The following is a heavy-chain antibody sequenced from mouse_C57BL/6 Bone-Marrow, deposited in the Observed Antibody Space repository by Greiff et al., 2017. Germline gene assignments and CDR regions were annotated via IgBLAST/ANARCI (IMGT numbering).Heavy chain of an antibody. V-gene: IGHV1-81*01. Sequence: VKLQESGAELARPGASVKLSCKASGYTFASYGISWVKQRTGQGLEWIVEIYPRSGNTYYNEKFKGKATLTADKSSSTAYMELRSLTSEDSAVYFCARWGYYYGRGWGQGTTLTVSS. J-gene: IGHJ2*01. D-gene: IGHD1-1*01. CDR1: GYTFASYG. CDR3: ARWGYYYGRG. CDR2: IYPRSGNT.